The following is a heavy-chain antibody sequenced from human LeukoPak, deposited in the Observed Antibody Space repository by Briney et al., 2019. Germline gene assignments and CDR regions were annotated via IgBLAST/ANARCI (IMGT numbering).Heavy chain of an antibody. CDR3: AREKYQLLLPGDY. D-gene: IGHD2-2*01. CDR2: INPNSGGT. V-gene: IGHV1-2*02. J-gene: IGHJ4*02. Sequence: GASVKVSCKASGYTFTSYGISWVRQAPGQGLEWMGWINPNSGGTNYAQKFQGRVTMTRDTSISTAYMELSRLRSDDTAVYYCAREKYQLLLPGDYWGQGTLVTVSS. CDR1: GYTFTSYG.